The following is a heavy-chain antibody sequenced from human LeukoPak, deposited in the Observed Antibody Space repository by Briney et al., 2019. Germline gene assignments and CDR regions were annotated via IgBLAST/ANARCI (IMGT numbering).Heavy chain of an antibody. CDR1: GFTFSSYA. V-gene: IGHV3-64*02. D-gene: IGHD3-10*01. J-gene: IGHJ4*02. Sequence: PGGSLRLSCAASGFTFSSYAMHWVRLSPGKGLEYVSGISSNGGTTSYADSVQGRFTISRDNSKNTLYLQMGSLRGEDTAVYYCAKVGSYWAGYYFDYWGQGSLVTVSS. CDR3: AKVGSYWAGYYFDY. CDR2: ISSNGGTT.